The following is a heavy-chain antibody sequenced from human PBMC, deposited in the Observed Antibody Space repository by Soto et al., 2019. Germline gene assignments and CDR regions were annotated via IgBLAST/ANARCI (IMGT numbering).Heavy chain of an antibody. CDR2: INSDGSST. J-gene: IGHJ3*02. CDR3: ARGLLLWFGESLDAFDI. D-gene: IGHD3-10*01. V-gene: IGHV3-74*01. Sequence: EVQLVESGGGLVQPGWSLRLSCAASGFTFSSYWMHWVRQAPGKGLVWVSRINSDGSSTSYADSVKGRFTISRDNAKNTLYLQMNSLRAEDTAVYYCARGLLLWFGESLDAFDIWGQGTMVTVSS. CDR1: GFTFSSYW.